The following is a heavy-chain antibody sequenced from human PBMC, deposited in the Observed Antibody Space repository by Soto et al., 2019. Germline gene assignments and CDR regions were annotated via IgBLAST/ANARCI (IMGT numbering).Heavy chain of an antibody. D-gene: IGHD6-19*01. CDR1: GFTFGEYY. V-gene: IGHV3-11*01. J-gene: IGHJ4*02. Sequence: GGSLRLSCAASGFTFGEYYMSWIRQAPGKGLEWVSYISSSGSTIYYADSVKGRFTISRDNAKNSLYLQMNSLRAEYTAVYYCARYSSGSSLFDYWGQGTLVTVSS. CDR2: ISSSGSTI. CDR3: ARYSSGSSLFDY.